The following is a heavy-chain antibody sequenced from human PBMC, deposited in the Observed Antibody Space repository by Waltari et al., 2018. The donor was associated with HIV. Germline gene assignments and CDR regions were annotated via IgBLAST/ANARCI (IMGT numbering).Heavy chain of an antibody. CDR3: AKDRHDYGDYAFDH. CDR2: ISQDSRAI. J-gene: IGHJ4*02. V-gene: IGHV3-23*01. Sequence: EVQLLQSRGGLVQPGGSLRLSCSASGFIFSDYVMNWVRQSPEKGLEWVSSISQDSRAINYGDSVRGRFTMSRDNSKNTLYLQMDSLRAEDTAVYYCAKDRHDYGDYAFDHWGQGALVTVSS. D-gene: IGHD4-17*01. CDR1: GFIFSDYV.